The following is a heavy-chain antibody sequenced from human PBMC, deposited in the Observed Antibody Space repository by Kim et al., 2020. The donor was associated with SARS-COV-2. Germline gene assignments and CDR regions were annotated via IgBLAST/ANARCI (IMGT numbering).Heavy chain of an antibody. Sequence: GGSLRLSCAASGFTFSICAMGWFRQAPGKGLEWVSAISRDGSKLYAAAAQGRFSISSENSTNTLHLQMVSMRAADTAAFYCAESGSAWF. D-gene: IGHD3-10*01. J-gene: IGHJ5*01. CDR2: ISRDGSK. V-gene: IGHV3-23*01. CDR3: AESGSAWF. CDR1: GFTFSICA.